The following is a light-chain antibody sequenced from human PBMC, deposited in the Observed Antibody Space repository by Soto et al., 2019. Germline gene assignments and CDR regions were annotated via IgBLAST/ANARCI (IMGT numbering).Light chain of an antibody. J-gene: IGLJ1*01. V-gene: IGLV1-44*01. Sequence: QSVLTQPPSASGTPVQRVTISCSGSSSNIGRNTVNWFQQFPGTAPTLLIYGNNQRPSGVPDRFSGSKSGTSASLAISGLQSEDEADYYCAAWDDSLSGGYVFGTGTKVTVL. CDR3: AAWDDSLSGGYV. CDR2: GNN. CDR1: SSNIGRNT.